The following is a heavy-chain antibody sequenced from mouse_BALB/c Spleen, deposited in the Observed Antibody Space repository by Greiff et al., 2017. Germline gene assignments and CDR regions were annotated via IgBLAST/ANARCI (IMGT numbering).Heavy chain of an antibody. CDR2: ISNGGGST. CDR1: GFTFSSYT. D-gene: IGHD6-5*01. V-gene: IGHV5-12-2*01. CDR3: ARALSYPYAMDY. J-gene: IGHJ4*01. Sequence: EVQLVESGGGLVQPGGSLKLSCAASGFTFSSYTMSWVRQTPEKRLEWVAYISNGGGSTYYPDTVKGRFTISRDNAKNTLYLQMSSLKSEDTAMYYCARALSYPYAMDYWGQGTSVTVSS.